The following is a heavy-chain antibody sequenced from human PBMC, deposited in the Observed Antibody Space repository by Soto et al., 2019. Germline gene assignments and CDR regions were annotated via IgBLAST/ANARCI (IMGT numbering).Heavy chain of an antibody. CDR2: INAGNGDT. Sequence: ASVKVSCKASGYTFTSYAMHWVRQAPGQRLEWMGWINAGNGDTKYSQKFQGRVTITRDTSASTAYMELSSLRSEDTAVYYCARSPPDSVLMVYAALGWFDPWGQGTLVTVSS. D-gene: IGHD2-8*01. CDR3: ARSPPDSVLMVYAALGWFDP. V-gene: IGHV1-3*01. CDR1: GYTFTSYA. J-gene: IGHJ5*02.